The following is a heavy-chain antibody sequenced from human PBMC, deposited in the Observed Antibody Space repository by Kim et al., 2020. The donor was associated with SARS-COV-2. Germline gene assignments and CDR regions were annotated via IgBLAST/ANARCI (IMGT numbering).Heavy chain of an antibody. Sequence: GRFTISRDNAKNTLYLQMNSLRAEDTAVYYCAKDGPSRVDIVATITFSYYWGQGTLVTVSS. CDR3: AKDGPSRVDIVATITFSYY. J-gene: IGHJ4*02. D-gene: IGHD5-12*01. V-gene: IGHV3-23*01.